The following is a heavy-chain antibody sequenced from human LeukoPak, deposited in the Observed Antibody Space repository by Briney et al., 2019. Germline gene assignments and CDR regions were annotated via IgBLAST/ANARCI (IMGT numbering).Heavy chain of an antibody. CDR1: GGSIGSSSYY. CDR3: ANVVRFGY. D-gene: IGHD4-17*01. CDR2: IKTSGDST. V-gene: IGHV3-23*05. Sequence: ETLSLTCTVSGGSIGSSSYYWGWIRQAPGKGLEWVSAIKTSGDSTYYVVSVKGRFTISRDNSKNTLYLQMNSLRAEDTAVYYCANVVRFGYWGQGTLVTVSS. J-gene: IGHJ4*02.